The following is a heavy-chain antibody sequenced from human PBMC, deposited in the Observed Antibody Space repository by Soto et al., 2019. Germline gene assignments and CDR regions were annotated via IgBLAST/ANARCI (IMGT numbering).Heavy chain of an antibody. Sequence: SETLSLTCTVSGGSISSGDYYWSWIRQPPGKGLEWIGYIYYSGSTYYNPSLKSRVTISVDTSKNQFSLKLSSVTAADTAVYYWARGSDRYSSSWYVSGGDYWGQGTLVTVSS. CDR2: IYYSGST. CDR1: GGSISSGDYY. V-gene: IGHV4-30-4*01. D-gene: IGHD6-13*01. CDR3: ARGSDRYSSSWYVSGGDY. J-gene: IGHJ4*02.